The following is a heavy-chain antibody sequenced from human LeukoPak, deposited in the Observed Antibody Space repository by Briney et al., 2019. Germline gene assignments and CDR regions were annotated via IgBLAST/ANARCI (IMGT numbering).Heavy chain of an antibody. D-gene: IGHD2-8*01. Sequence: HPGGSLRLSCVASGFTFSSYWMTWVRQAPGKGLEWVSAISGSGGSTYYADSVKGRFTISRDNSKNTLYLQMNSLRAEDTAVYYCAKGLMTYDYWGQGTLVTVSS. V-gene: IGHV3-23*01. CDR3: AKGLMTYDY. CDR1: GFTFSSYW. CDR2: ISGSGGST. J-gene: IGHJ4*02.